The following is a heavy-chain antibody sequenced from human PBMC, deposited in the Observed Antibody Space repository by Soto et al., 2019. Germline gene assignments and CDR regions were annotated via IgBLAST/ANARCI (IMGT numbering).Heavy chain of an antibody. V-gene: IGHV4-59*01. CDR2: IYYSGST. CDR1: GGSISSYY. CDR3: AREGVSSSWYNYYGMDV. Sequence: NPSETLSLTCTVSGGSISSYYWSWIRQPPGKGLEWIGYIYYSGSTNYNPSLKSRVTISVDTSKNQFSLKLSSVTAADTAVYYCAREGVSSSWYNYYGMDVWGQGTTVTVSS. J-gene: IGHJ6*02. D-gene: IGHD6-13*01.